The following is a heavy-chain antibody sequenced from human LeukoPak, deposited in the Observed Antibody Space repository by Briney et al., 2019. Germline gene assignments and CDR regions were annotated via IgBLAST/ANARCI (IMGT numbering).Heavy chain of an antibody. CDR1: GGSISSGGYS. J-gene: IGHJ3*02. CDR2: IYYSGST. D-gene: IGHD5-12*01. CDR3: ARDHEDIVATIWGEGLNI. V-gene: IGHV4-30-4*07. Sequence: SETLSLTCAVSGGSISSGGYSWSWIRQPPGKGLEWIGYIYYSGSTYYNPSLKGRVTMSVDTSKNQFSLNLSSVTAADTAVYYCARDHEDIVATIWGEGLNIWGQGTVVTVSS.